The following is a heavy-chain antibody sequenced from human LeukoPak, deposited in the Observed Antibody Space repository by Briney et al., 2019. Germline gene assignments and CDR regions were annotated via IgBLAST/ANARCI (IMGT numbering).Heavy chain of an antibody. V-gene: IGHV3-15*01. J-gene: IGHJ4*02. CDR3: TTLAGEWELLGFDY. Sequence: GGSLRLSCAASGVTFSSYSMSWVRQAPGKGLEWVGRIKSKTDGGTTDYAAPVKGRFTISRDDSKNTLYLQMNSLKTEDTAVYYCTTLAGEWELLGFDYWGQGTLVTVSS. CDR2: IKSKTDGGTT. D-gene: IGHD1-26*01. CDR1: GVTFSSYS.